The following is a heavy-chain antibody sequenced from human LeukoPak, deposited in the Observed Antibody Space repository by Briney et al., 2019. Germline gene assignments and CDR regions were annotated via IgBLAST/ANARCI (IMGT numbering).Heavy chain of an antibody. Sequence: QPGGSLRLSCAASGFTVSSNYMSWVRQAPGKGLEWVSVIYSGGSTYYADSVKGRFTISRDNSKNTLYLQMNSLRAEDTAVYYCARSRMGVTTEYYFDYWGQGTLVTVSS. CDR1: GFTVSSNY. CDR3: ARSRMGVTTEYYFDY. J-gene: IGHJ4*02. V-gene: IGHV3-66*01. CDR2: IYSGGST. D-gene: IGHD4-17*01.